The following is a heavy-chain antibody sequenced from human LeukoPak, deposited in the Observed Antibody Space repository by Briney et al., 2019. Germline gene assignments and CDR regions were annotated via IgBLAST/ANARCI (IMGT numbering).Heavy chain of an antibody. Sequence: SQTLSLTCTVSGGSIISGSYYWSWIRQPAGKGLEWIGRIYTSGSTNYNPSLKSRVTISVDTSKNQFSLKLSSVTAADTAVYYCLTTVPRGPYYYYYYYLDVWGKGTTVTVSS. V-gene: IGHV4-61*02. CDR1: GGSIISGSYY. CDR3: LTTVPRGPYYYYYYYLDV. CDR2: IYTSGST. J-gene: IGHJ6*03. D-gene: IGHD4-17*01.